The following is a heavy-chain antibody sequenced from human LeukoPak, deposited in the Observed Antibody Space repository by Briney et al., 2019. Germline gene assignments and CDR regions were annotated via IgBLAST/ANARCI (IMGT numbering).Heavy chain of an antibody. D-gene: IGHD3-10*01. J-gene: IGHJ3*02. V-gene: IGHV3-7*01. Sequence: GGSLRLSCAASGFTFSSYWMSWVRQAPGKGLEWVANIKQDGSEKYYVDSVKGRFTISRDNAKNSLYLQMNSLRAEDTAVYYCARAPGNTMARGVIMRLAFDIWGQGTMVTVSS. CDR1: GFTFSSYW. CDR3: ARAPGNTMARGVIMRLAFDI. CDR2: IKQDGSEK.